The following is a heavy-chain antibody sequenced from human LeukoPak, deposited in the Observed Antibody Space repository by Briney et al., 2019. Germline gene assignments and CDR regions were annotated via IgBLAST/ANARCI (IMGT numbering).Heavy chain of an antibody. D-gene: IGHD6-13*01. V-gene: IGHV4-39*01. J-gene: IGHJ5*02. CDR3: ASGSSSGLLGWFDP. CDR2: IYYSVST. Sequence: RASETLSLTCTVSGGSITSSNYYWGWIRQPPGKGLEWIGSIYYSVSTYYNPSLKSRVTIYVDTSKNQFSLKLNSVTAADTAMYYCASGSSSGLLGWFDPWGQGTLVTVSS. CDR1: GGSITSSNYY.